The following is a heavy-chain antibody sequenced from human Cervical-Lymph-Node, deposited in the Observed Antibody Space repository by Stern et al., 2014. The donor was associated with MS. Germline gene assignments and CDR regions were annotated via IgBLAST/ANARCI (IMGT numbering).Heavy chain of an antibody. V-gene: IGHV5-51*01. D-gene: IGHD1-14*01. J-gene: IGHJ4*02. CDR2: IYPVDSET. Sequence: EVQLVESGAELIRPGESLKISCKGSGYKFSIYWIAWVRQMPGKGLEWVGIIYPVDSETRYSPSFHGQVTMSADKSTSTPYLPCSSLNASDTAMYFCARQTTAWASDVWGQGTLVTVSS. CDR3: ARQTTAWASDV. CDR1: GYKFSIYW.